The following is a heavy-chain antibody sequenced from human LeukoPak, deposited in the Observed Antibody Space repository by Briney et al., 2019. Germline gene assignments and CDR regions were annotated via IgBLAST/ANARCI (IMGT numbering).Heavy chain of an antibody. CDR1: GGSISSYY. J-gene: IGHJ4*02. CDR2: IYTSGST. V-gene: IGHV4-4*07. CDR3: ARSGKLLRRLDYFDY. Sequence: PSETLSLTCTVSGGSISSYYWSWIRQPAGKGLEWIGRIYTSGSTNYNPSLRSPVTMSVDTSKNQFSLKLSSVTAADTAVYYCARSGKLLRRLDYFDYWGQGTLVTVSS. D-gene: IGHD1-26*01.